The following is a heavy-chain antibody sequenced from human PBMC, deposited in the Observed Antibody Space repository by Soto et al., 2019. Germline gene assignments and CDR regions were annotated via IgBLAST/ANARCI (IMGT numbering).Heavy chain of an antibody. Sequence: KASETLSLTCTVSGDSISSSNSHWGWTRQPPGKGLEYIGSVYYGGAIFYSGNIYYNPSLKSRVTISVDTSKNQFSLRLSSVTAADTGVYYCVRYGRINMKPYSPEGFHIWGQGTMVTVSS. CDR1: GDSISSSNSH. D-gene: IGHD3-3*02. CDR2: VYYGGAIFYSGNI. V-gene: IGHV4-39*01. CDR3: VRYGRINMKPYSPEGFHI. J-gene: IGHJ3*02.